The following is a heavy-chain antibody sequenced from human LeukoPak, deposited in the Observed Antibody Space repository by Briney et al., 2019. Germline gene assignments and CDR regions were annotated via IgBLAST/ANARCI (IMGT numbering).Heavy chain of an antibody. CDR3: ASISPPGFGELFADY. D-gene: IGHD3-10*01. J-gene: IGHJ4*02. V-gene: IGHV4-39*07. CDR2: IYYSGST. CDR1: GGSISSSSYY. Sequence: KASETLSLTCTVSGGSISSSSYYWGWIRQPPGKGLEWIGSIYYSGSTYYNLSLKSRVTISVDTSKNQFSLKLSSVTAADTAVYYCASISPPGFGELFADYWGQGTLVTVSS.